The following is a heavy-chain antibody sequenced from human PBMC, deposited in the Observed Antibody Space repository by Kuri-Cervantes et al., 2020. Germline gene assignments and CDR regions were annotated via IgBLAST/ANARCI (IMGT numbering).Heavy chain of an antibody. D-gene: IGHD5-18*01. V-gene: IGHV1-69*06. Sequence: SVKVSCKASGGTFSSYAISWVRQAPGQGLEWMGGIIPIFGTANYAQKFQGRVTITADKSTSTAYMELSSLRSEDTAVYYCARGGYSYGENRLDYYMDVWGKGTTVTVSS. CDR1: GGTFSSYA. J-gene: IGHJ6*03. CDR2: IIPIFGTA. CDR3: ARGGYSYGENRLDYYMDV.